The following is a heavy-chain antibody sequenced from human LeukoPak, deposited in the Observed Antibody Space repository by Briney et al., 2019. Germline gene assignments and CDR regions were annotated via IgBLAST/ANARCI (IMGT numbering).Heavy chain of an antibody. Sequence: SETLSLTCAVYGGSFSGYYWSWIRQPPGKGLEWIGEINHSGSTNYNPSLKSRVTISVDTSKNQFSLKLSSVTAADTAVYYCARVDCSGGSCYHYYGMDVWGQGTTVTVSS. V-gene: IGHV4-34*01. D-gene: IGHD2-15*01. CDR2: INHSGST. CDR1: GGSFSGYY. J-gene: IGHJ6*02. CDR3: ARVDCSGGSCYHYYGMDV.